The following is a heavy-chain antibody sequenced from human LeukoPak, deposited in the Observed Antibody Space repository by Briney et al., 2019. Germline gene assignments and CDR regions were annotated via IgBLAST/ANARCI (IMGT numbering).Heavy chain of an antibody. CDR2: ISSSGSTI. D-gene: IGHD3-10*01. V-gene: IGHV3-48*02. CDR1: GFTFSSYS. J-gene: IGHJ3*02. Sequence: GGSLRLSCAASGFTFSSYSMNWVRQAPGKGLEWVSYISSSGSTIYYADSVKGRFTISRDNAKNSLSLQMNSLRDEDTAVYYCARDGGDIAFDIWGQGTVVTVSS. CDR3: ARDGGDIAFDI.